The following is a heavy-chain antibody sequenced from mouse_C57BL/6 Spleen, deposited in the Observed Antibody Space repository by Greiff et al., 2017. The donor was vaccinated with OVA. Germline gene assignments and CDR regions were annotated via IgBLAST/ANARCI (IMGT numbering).Heavy chain of an antibody. Sequence: QVQLKQSGAELVRPGTSVKVSCKASGYAFTNYLIEWVKQRPGQGLEWIGVINPGSGGTNYNEKFKGKATLTADKSSSTAYMQLSSLTSEDSAVYFCARWGHDYPFDYWGQGTTLTVSS. CDR3: ARWGHDYPFDY. CDR2: INPGSGGT. J-gene: IGHJ2*01. D-gene: IGHD2-4*01. CDR1: GYAFTNYL. V-gene: IGHV1-54*01.